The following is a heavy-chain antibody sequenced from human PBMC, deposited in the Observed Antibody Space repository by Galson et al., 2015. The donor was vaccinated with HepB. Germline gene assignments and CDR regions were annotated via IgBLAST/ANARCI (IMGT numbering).Heavy chain of an antibody. CDR2: IIPILGIA. Sequence: SVKVSCKASGGTFSSYTISWVRQAPGQGLEWMGRIIPILGIANYAQKFQGRVTITADKSTSTAYMELSSLRSEDTAVYYCARDRPVTAAGTDGMDVWGQGTTVTVSS. CDR3: ARDRPVTAAGTDGMDV. V-gene: IGHV1-69*04. CDR1: GGTFSSYT. D-gene: IGHD6-13*01. J-gene: IGHJ6*02.